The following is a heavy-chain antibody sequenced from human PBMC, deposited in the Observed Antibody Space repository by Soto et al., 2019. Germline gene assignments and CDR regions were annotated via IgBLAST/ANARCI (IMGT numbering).Heavy chain of an antibody. Sequence: PSETLSLTCTVSGGSISSSSYYWGWIRQPPGKGLEWIGSIYYSGSTYYNPSLKSRVTISVDTSKNQFSLKLSSVTAADTAVYYCASLGYCSSTSCHYFDYWGQGTLVTVSS. CDR3: ASLGYCSSTSCHYFDY. CDR1: GGSISSSSYY. J-gene: IGHJ4*02. D-gene: IGHD2-2*01. CDR2: IYYSGST. V-gene: IGHV4-39*01.